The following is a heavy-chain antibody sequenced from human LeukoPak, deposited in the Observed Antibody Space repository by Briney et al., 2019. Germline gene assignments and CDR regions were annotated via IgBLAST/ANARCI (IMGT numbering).Heavy chain of an antibody. J-gene: IGHJ4*02. Sequence: GGSLRLSCAASGFTFSSYSMNWVRQAPGKGLEWVSSISSSSSYIYYADSVKGRFTISRDNAKHSLYLEKNSLRGGDTGVFYCASPGYRSGGHDYWGQGTMVTVSS. V-gene: IGHV3-21*01. D-gene: IGHD6-25*01. CDR3: ASPGYRSGGHDY. CDR1: GFTFSSYS. CDR2: ISSSSSYI.